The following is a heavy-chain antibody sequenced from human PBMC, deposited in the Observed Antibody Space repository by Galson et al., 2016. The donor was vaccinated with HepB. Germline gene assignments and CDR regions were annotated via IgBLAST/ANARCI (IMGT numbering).Heavy chain of an antibody. J-gene: IGHJ4*02. V-gene: IGHV3-33*01. CDR1: GFTFSHYG. CDR2: IWYDGSNT. Sequence: SLRLSCAASGFTFSHYGIHWVRQAPGKGLEWVAAIWYDGSNTHYADSVKGRFTISRDNSKNTLYLQMNSLRAEDTAVYYCASGGPYYGSGSYYEYSDYWGQGTLVTVSS. CDR3: ASGGPYYGSGSYYEYSDY. D-gene: IGHD3-10*01.